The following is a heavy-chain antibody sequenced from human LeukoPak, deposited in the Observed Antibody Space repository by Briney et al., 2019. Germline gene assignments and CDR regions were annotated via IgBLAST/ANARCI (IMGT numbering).Heavy chain of an antibody. J-gene: IGHJ1*01. CDR3: ARDLHGDYSFQH. CDR1: GFTFSDYF. V-gene: IGHV3-21*01. D-gene: IGHD4-17*01. Sequence: PGGSLRLSCAASGFTFSDYFMNWVRQAPGKGLEYVSSISGSSRHIYYADSVKGRFTISRDNAKNSLYLQMNSLRDEDTAVYYCARDLHGDYSFQHWGQGTLVTVSS. CDR2: ISGSSRHI.